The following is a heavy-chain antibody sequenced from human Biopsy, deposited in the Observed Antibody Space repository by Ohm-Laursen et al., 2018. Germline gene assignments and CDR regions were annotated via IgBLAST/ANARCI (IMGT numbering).Heavy chain of an antibody. V-gene: IGHV4-31*03. Sequence: TLSLTCRVSGASVKTSGYFWAWIRQRPGKGLEWIGYISYNERIHYNPSLTSRLAISFDTSNNRISLQLRSVSVADTAVYYCVREPKTGTAEAWYFDLWGRGSPVTVPS. CDR3: VREPKTGTAEAWYFDL. J-gene: IGHJ2*01. CDR2: ISYNERI. D-gene: IGHD3-9*01. CDR1: GASVKTSGYF.